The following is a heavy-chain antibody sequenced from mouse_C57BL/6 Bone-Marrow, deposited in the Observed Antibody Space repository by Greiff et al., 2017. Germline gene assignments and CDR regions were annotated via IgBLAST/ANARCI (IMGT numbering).Heavy chain of an antibody. CDR1: GFTFSSYG. D-gene: IGHD2-3*01. Sequence: EVKLMESGGDLVKPGGSLKLSCAASGFTFSSYGMSWVRQTPDKRLEWVATISSGGSYTYYPDSVKGRFTISRDNAKNTLYLQMSSLKSEDTARYYCARMMVAWFAYWGQGTLVTVSA. CDR2: ISSGGSYT. J-gene: IGHJ3*01. V-gene: IGHV5-6*01. CDR3: ARMMVAWFAY.